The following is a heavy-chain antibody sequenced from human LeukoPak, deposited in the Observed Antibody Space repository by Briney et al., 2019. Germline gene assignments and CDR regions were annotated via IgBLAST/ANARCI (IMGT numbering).Heavy chain of an antibody. CDR2: IKSKTDGGTT. V-gene: IGHV3-15*01. D-gene: IGHD5/OR15-5a*01. CDR3: TTDLRKYYGMDV. CDR1: GFTFSNAW. Sequence: PGGSLRLSCAASGFTFSNAWMSWVRQAPGKGLEWVGRIKSKTDGGTTDYAAPVKGRFTISRDDSKNTLYLQMNSLKTEDTAVYYCTTDLRKYYGMDVWGQGTTVTVSS. J-gene: IGHJ6*02.